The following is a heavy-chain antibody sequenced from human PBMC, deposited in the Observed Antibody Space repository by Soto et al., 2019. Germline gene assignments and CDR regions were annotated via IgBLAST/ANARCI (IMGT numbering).Heavy chain of an antibody. V-gene: IGHV1-18*01. CDR3: ARVGCTSCYAGGYFDY. CDR1: GYGFTSYG. D-gene: IGHD2-2*01. CDR2: ISAYNGNT. J-gene: IGHJ4*02. Sequence: ASVKVSCKASGYGFTSYGISWVRQAPGQGLEWMGWISAYNGNTNYAQKLQGRVTMTTDTSTSTAYMELRSLRSDDTAVYYCARVGCTSCYAGGYFDYWGQGTLVTVSS.